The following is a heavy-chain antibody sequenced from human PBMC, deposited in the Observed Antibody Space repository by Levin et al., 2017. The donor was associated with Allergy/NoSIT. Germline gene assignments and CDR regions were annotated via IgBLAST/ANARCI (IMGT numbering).Heavy chain of an antibody. J-gene: IGHJ5*02. V-gene: IGHV6-1*01. CDR1: GDRVSSNSAA. D-gene: IGHD6-19*01. Sequence: SQTLSLTCAISGDRVSSNSAAWNWIRQSPSRGLEWLGRTYYRSKWYNDYAVSVKSRITINPDTSKNQFSLQLNSVTPEDTAVYYCARVGSIAVAGKANWFDPWGQGTLVTVSS. CDR3: ARVGSIAVAGKANWFDP. CDR2: TYYRSKWYN.